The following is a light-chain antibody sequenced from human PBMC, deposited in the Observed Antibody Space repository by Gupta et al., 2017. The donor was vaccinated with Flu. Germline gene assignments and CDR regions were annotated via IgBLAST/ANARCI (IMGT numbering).Light chain of an antibody. J-gene: IGKJ1*01. CDR2: GTS. Sequence: GTLSLSPGKRATLSCRASQSIRTSYLAWYQQKPGQAPRLLIYGTSSRATGIPDRFSGSGSGTDFTLTISRLESDDSAVYYCQQSDSSLRTFGQGTRVEIK. CDR1: QSIRTSY. V-gene: IGKV3-20*01. CDR3: QQSDSSLRT.